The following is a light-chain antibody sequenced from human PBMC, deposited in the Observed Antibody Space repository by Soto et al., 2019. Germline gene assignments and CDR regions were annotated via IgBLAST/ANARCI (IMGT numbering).Light chain of an antibody. CDR3: CSYAGTYPFVV. CDR2: DLN. V-gene: IGLV2-11*01. Sequence: QSALTQPRSVSGSPGQSVTISCTGTSSDVSAYDYVSWYQHRPGKPPKLMIYDLNKRPSGVPDRFSGSKSGNTASLTISGLQAEDEAADYCCSYAGTYPFVVFGGGTKVTVL. J-gene: IGLJ2*01. CDR1: SSDVSAYDY.